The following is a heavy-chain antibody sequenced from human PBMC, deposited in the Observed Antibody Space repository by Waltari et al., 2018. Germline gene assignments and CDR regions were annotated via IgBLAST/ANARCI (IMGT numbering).Heavy chain of an antibody. J-gene: IGHJ5*02. CDR2: ISWNGGSI. V-gene: IGHV3-9*01. CDR1: GFTFDDSA. D-gene: IGHD2-2*01. Sequence: EVQLVESGGGWVQPGRSLRLSCAASGFTFDDSAMHWRRQAPGKGPEWVAVISWNGGSIGYADSVKGRFTISRDNAKNSLYLQMNSLRAEDTALYYCAKDGLRHCSSTSCYPNWFDPWGQGTLVTVSS. CDR3: AKDGLRHCSSTSCYPNWFDP.